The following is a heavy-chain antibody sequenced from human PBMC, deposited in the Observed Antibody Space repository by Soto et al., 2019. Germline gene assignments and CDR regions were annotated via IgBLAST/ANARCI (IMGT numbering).Heavy chain of an antibody. CDR3: ARRGYGYGLDV. J-gene: IGHJ6*02. V-gene: IGHV5-51*01. Sequence: GESLKISCKGSGYNFATYWIAWVRQLPGKGPEWMGIIYPGDSDTSYSPSFQGQVTISVDKSISTAYLQWNSLKASDTAVYYCARRGYGYGLDVWGQGTKVTV. D-gene: IGHD2-15*01. CDR1: GYNFATYW. CDR2: IYPGDSDT.